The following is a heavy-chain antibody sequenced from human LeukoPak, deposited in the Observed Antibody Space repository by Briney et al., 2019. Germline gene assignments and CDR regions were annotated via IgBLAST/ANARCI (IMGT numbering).Heavy chain of an antibody. Sequence: HPGGSLRLSCAASGFTFSSYAMSWVRQAPGKGLEWVSAISGSGGSTYYADSVKGRFTISRDNSKNTLSLQMNSLRAEDTAIYYCARDLSEKYCIDYWGQGTLVTVSS. CDR3: ARDLSEKYCIDY. D-gene: IGHD2-8*02. V-gene: IGHV3-23*01. CDR2: ISGSGGST. J-gene: IGHJ4*02. CDR1: GFTFSSYA.